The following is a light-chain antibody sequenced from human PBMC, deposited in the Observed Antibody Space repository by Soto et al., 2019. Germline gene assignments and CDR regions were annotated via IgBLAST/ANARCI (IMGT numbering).Light chain of an antibody. CDR3: QQGHDWPLT. CDR1: QSITSE. CDR2: GAS. V-gene: IGKV3-15*01. Sequence: EIVMTQSPATLSVSPGERATVSCRASQSITSELAWYQQKPGQPPRLLVYGASTRATGVPARFTGSGSGSEFTLSINGLQSEDFAVYYCQQGHDWPLTFGQGTRLEI. J-gene: IGKJ2*01.